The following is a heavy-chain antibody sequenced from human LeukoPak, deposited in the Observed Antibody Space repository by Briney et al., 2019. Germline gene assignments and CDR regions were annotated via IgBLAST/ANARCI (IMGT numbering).Heavy chain of an antibody. CDR1: GGSIGSSSYY. CDR3: ARRHYGGNYGYYYYYMDV. J-gene: IGHJ6*03. CDR2: IYYTGST. D-gene: IGHD4-23*01. Sequence: SETLSLTCTVSGGSIGSSSYYWGWIRQPPGKGLEWIGSIYYTGSTYYNPSLKSRVTISVDTSKNQFSLKLSSVTAADTAVYYFARRHYGGNYGYYYYYMDVWGKGTTVTISS. V-gene: IGHV4-39*01.